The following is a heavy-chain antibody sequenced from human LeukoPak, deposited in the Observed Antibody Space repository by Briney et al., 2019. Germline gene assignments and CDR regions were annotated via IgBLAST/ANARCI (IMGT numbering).Heavy chain of an antibody. CDR3: ARDRAFNCSSTSCYSRRFDY. Sequence: SATLSLTCTVSGGSISSYYWSWIRQPAGKGLEWIGRIYTSGSTNYNPSLKSRITMSVDTSKNQFSLKLRSVTAADTAVYYCARDRAFNCSSTSCYSRRFDYWGQGTLVIVSS. CDR1: GGSISSYY. CDR2: IYTSGST. D-gene: IGHD2-2*01. V-gene: IGHV4-4*07. J-gene: IGHJ4*02.